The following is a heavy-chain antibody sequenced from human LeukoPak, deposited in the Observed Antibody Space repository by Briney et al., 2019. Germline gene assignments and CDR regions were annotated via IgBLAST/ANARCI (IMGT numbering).Heavy chain of an antibody. Sequence: ASVTVSCKASGYTFTRYYIHWVRQAPGQGLEWMGIINPSVGNTNYAQKFQGRVTMTRDTSTSTAYMELSRLRSDDTAMYYCARGEIPFDWFDPWGQGTLVTISS. V-gene: IGHV1-46*01. J-gene: IGHJ5*02. CDR1: GYTFTRYY. CDR2: INPSVGNT. CDR3: ARGEIPFDWFDP.